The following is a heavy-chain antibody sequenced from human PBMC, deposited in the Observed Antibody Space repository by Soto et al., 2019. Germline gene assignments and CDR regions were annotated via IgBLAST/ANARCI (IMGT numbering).Heavy chain of an antibody. V-gene: IGHV4-30-4*01. Sequence: QVQLQESGPGLVKPSQTLSLTCTVSGGSISSGDYYWSWIRQPPGKGLEWIGYIYYSGSTYYNPSLNSRVTISVDTSKHQWSMKLSSVTAADTAVYYCARTHIVVVTAIRDDAFDIWGQGTMVAVSS. CDR3: ARTHIVVVTAIRDDAFDI. CDR2: IYYSGST. D-gene: IGHD2-21*02. J-gene: IGHJ3*02. CDR1: GGSISSGDYY.